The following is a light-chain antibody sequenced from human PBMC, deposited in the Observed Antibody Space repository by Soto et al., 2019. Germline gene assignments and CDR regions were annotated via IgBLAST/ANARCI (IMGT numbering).Light chain of an antibody. Sequence: EIVMTQSPATLSVSPGERATLSCRASESVKSNLAWYQHKPGQAPRLLIYGASTRATGIPGRFNGSGSGTDFALTISSLESEDFAVYCCQQYHNWPPWPFGQETKVEIK. V-gene: IGKV3-15*01. CDR3: QQYHNWPPWP. CDR2: GAS. J-gene: IGKJ1*01. CDR1: ESVKSN.